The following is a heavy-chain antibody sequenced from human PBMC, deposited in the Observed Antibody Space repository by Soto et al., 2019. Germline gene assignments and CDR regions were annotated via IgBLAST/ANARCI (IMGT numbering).Heavy chain of an antibody. D-gene: IGHD5-18*01. CDR3: ARAGPDTAMATGY. CDR2: IYYSGST. J-gene: IGHJ4*02. Sequence: TSETLSLTCTVSGGSISSGDYYWSWIRQPPGKGLEWIGYIYYSGSTYYNPSLKSRVTISVDTSKNQFSLKLSSVTAADTAVYYCARAGPDTAMATGYWGQGTLVTVSS. CDR1: GGSISSGDYY. V-gene: IGHV4-30-4*01.